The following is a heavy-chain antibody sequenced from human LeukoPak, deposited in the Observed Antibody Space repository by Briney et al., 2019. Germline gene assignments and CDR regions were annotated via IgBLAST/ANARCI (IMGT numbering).Heavy chain of an antibody. CDR3: ARNNWGIDE. CDR1: GFEFSNHW. D-gene: IGHD7-27*01. CDR2: INNDGSDT. V-gene: IGHV3-74*01. Sequence: GGSLRLSCAASGFEFSNHWMHWIRQSPGKGLVWVARINNDGSDTSHADSVEGRFTISRGNAANTLYLQMNSLRVEDTAMYFCARNNWGIDEWGQGTLVTVSS. J-gene: IGHJ4*02.